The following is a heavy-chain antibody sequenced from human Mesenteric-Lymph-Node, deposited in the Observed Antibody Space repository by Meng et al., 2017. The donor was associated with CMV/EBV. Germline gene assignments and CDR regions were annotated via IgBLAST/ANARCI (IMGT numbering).Heavy chain of an antibody. V-gene: IGHV1-18*01. D-gene: IGHD3-3*01. CDR2: ISAFNDNT. Sequence: ASVKVSCKASGGTFSSYAISWVRQAPGQGLEWVGWISAFNDNTIYAQRFQGRVTMTTDTSTSTAYMELRSLRSDDTAVYYCARSLEITIYNWLDPWGQGTLVTVSS. CDR1: GGTFSSYA. J-gene: IGHJ5*02. CDR3: ARSLEITIYNWLDP.